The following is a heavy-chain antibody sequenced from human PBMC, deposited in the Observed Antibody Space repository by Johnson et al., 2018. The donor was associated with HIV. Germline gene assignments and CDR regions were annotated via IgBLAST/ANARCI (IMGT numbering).Heavy chain of an antibody. CDR3: ARGEDSYFDI. V-gene: IGHV3-11*04. CDR1: GFTFSDYY. D-gene: IGHD2-15*01. J-gene: IGHJ3*02. CDR2: ISSRGIPI. Sequence: QVQLVESGGGLVKPGGSLRLSCAASGFTFSDYYMGWIRQTPGKGLEWISYISSRGIPIYYANSVKGRFTISRDNSKNTLYLQMGSLRAEDMAVYYCARGEDSYFDIWGQGTMVTVSS.